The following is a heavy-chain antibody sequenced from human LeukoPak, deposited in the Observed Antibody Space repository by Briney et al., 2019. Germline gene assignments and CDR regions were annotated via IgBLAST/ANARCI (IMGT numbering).Heavy chain of an antibody. CDR2: IHYSGNT. CDR1: GDSIIGYY. Sequence: SETLSLTCTASGDSIIGYYWSWIRQPPGKGLKWIGYIHYSGNTNYNPSLKSRVTISVDTSKNQFSLKLSSVTAADTAVYYCARRRDLGQIDYWGQGTLVTVSS. J-gene: IGHJ4*02. V-gene: IGHV4-59*08. CDR3: ARRRDLGQIDY. D-gene: IGHD7-27*01.